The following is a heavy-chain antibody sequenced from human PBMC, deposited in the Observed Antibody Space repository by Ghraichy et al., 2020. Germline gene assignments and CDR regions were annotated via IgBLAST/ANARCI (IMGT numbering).Heavy chain of an antibody. CDR1: GFTFSSYA. CDR3: ARDPHYYGSGGIDY. J-gene: IGHJ4*02. CDR2: ISYDGSNK. Sequence: LSLTCAASGFTFSSYAMHWVRQAPGKGLEWVAVISYDGSNKYYADSVKGRFTISRDNSKNTLYLQMNSLRAEDTAVYYCARDPHYYGSGGIDYWGQGTLVTVSS. V-gene: IGHV3-30*04. D-gene: IGHD3-10*01.